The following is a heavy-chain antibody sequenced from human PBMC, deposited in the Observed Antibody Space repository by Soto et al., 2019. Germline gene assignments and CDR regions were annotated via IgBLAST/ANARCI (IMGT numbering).Heavy chain of an antibody. CDR3: ARDNVWSGYYSFFDY. Sequence: ETMSLTCSVSDGSINSHFWSWIRQPAGKRLEWIGRIYSSGSTIYNPSLKSRVTMSVDTSKNQFSLKLRSVTAADTAVYYCARDNVWSGYYSFFDYWGQGTLFTVSS. V-gene: IGHV4-4*07. CDR1: DGSINSHF. CDR2: IYSSGST. J-gene: IGHJ4*02. D-gene: IGHD3-3*01.